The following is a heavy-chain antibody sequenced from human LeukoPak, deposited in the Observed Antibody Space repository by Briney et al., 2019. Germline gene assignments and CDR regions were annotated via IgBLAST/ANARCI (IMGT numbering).Heavy chain of an antibody. CDR3: ARDRHFAPIFDY. Sequence: SETLSLTCTVSGGSISSYYWSWIRQPAGKGLEWIGRIYTSGSTNYNPSLKSRVTMSVDTSKNQFSLKLSSVTAADAAVYYCARDRHFAPIFDYWGQGTLVTVSS. J-gene: IGHJ4*02. CDR2: IYTSGST. D-gene: IGHD3-3*02. V-gene: IGHV4-4*07. CDR1: GGSISSYY.